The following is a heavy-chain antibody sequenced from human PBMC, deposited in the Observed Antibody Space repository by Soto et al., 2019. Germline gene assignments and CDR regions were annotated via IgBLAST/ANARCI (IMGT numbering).Heavy chain of an antibody. CDR2: ISSSSSYT. J-gene: IGHJ5*02. D-gene: IGHD2-2*01. CDR3: ARVRGYCSSTSCYNNWFDP. Sequence: PGGSLRLSCAASGFTFSDYYMSWIRQAPGKXLEWVSYISSSSSYTNYADSVKGRFTISRDNAKNSLYLQMNSLRAEDTAVYYCARVRGYCSSTSCYNNWFDPWGQGTLVTVSS. CDR1: GFTFSDYY. V-gene: IGHV3-11*06.